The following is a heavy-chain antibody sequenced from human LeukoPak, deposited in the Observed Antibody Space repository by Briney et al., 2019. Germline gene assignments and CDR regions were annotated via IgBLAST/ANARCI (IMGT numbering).Heavy chain of an antibody. CDR2: IYPGDSDT. V-gene: IGHV5-51*01. Sequence: PGESLKISCKGSGYSFTSYWIGWVRQMPGKGLEWMGIIYPGDSDTTYSPSFQGQVTISADKSISTAYLQWSSLKASDTAMYYCARHVSGDYDSGSSITAGAFDIWGQGTMVTVSS. CDR3: ARHVSGDYDSGSSITAGAFDI. CDR1: GYSFTSYW. D-gene: IGHD3-10*01. J-gene: IGHJ3*02.